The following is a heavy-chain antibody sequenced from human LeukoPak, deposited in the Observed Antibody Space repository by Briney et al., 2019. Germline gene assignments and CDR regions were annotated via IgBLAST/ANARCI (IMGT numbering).Heavy chain of an antibody. D-gene: IGHD3-10*01. CDR2: IYYSGST. Sequence: SETLSLTCTVSGGSISSSSYHWGWIRQPPGKGLQWIGNIYYSGSTYYNPSLKSRVTISVDTSKNQFSLKLSSVTAADTAVYYCARHADSGFGQLAFDYWGQGTLVTVSS. CDR3: ARHADSGFGQLAFDY. V-gene: IGHV4-39*01. CDR1: GGSISSSSYH. J-gene: IGHJ4*02.